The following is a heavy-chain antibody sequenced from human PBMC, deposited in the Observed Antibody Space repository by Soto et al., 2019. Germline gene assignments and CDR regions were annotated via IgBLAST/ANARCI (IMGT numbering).Heavy chain of an antibody. V-gene: IGHV3-23*01. CDR2: ISASGENT. Sequence: VGSLRLSCAASGFTFSSFAMSCVRQAPGKGLEWVSSISASGENTYYADSVKGRFTISRDNSKYMLSLQMNSLRAEDTATYYCAKDLIGGSSSYSYGWFDPWGQGTLVTVSS. CDR1: GFTFSSFA. CDR3: AKDLIGGSSSYSYGWFDP. J-gene: IGHJ5*02. D-gene: IGHD6-13*01.